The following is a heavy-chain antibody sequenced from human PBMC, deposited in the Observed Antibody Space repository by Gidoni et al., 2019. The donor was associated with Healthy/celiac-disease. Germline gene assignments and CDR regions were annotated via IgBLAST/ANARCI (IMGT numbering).Heavy chain of an antibody. CDR3: ARVIAVAGTGEYFQH. Sequence: QVQLQESGPGLVKPSQSLSPTCTVSGGSISSGGYYWSWIRQHPGKGLEWIGYIYYSGSTYYNPSLKSRVTISVDTSKNQFSLKLRSVTAADTAVYYCARVIAVAGTGEYFQHWGQGTLVTVSS. D-gene: IGHD6-19*01. CDR2: IYYSGST. J-gene: IGHJ1*01. V-gene: IGHV4-31*03. CDR1: GGSISSGGYY.